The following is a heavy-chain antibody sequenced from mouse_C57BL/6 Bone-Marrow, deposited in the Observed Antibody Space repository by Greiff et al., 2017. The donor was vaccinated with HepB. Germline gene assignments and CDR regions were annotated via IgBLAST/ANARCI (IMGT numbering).Heavy chain of an antibody. CDR3: ARYPTRGLLRAMDY. D-gene: IGHD2-3*01. CDR1: GYTFTDYN. CDR2: INPNNGGT. J-gene: IGHJ4*01. V-gene: IGHV1-18*01. Sequence: VQLKQSGPELVKPGASVKIPCKASGYTFTDYNMDWVKQSHGKSLEWIGDINPNNGGTIYNQKFKGKATLTVDKSSSTAYMELRSLTSEDTAVYYCARYPTRGLLRAMDYWGQGTSVTVSS.